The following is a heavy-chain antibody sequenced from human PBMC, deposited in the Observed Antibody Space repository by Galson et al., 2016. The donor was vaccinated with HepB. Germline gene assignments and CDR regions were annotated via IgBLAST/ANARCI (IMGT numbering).Heavy chain of an antibody. CDR2: IYPGDSDT. V-gene: IGHV5-51*01. CDR1: GYTSTNHW. CDR3: ARQAFGSGTHFDP. D-gene: IGHD3-10*01. Sequence: QSGAEVKKPGESLKISCKGAGYTSTNHWIVWVRQMPGKGLESMGIIYPGDSDTRYSPSFEGLVTISADKSISTAYLQWSSLKASDTAMYYCARQAFGSGTHFDPWGRGTLGAVSA. J-gene: IGHJ5*02.